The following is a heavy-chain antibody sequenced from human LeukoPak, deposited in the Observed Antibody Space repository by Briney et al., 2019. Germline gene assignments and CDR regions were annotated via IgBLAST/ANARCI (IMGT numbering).Heavy chain of an antibody. CDR2: VYSGGNT. D-gene: IGHD1-26*01. J-gene: IGHJ4*02. Sequence: GGSLSLSCADSGFTVRTTYLSWVRQAPGKGLEWVSVVYSGGNTYYTDSVKGRFTISRDNSKNTLYLQMNSLRAEDTAVYYCASNGENSGTFLQFDCWGQGTLVTVSS. CDR3: ASNGENSGTFLQFDC. V-gene: IGHV3-66*02. CDR1: GFTVRTTY.